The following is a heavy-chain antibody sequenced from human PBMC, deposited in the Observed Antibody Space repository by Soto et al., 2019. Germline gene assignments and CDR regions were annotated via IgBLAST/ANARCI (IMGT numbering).Heavy chain of an antibody. CDR2: ISGSGGST. D-gene: IGHD6-19*01. CDR3: AKDRGDPMAVAGINGMDV. Sequence: GGSLRLSCAASGFTFSSYAMSWVRQAPGKGLEWVSAISGSGGSTYYADSVKGRFTISGDNSKNTLYLQMNSLRAEDTAVYYCAKDRGDPMAVAGINGMDVWGQGTTVTVSS. J-gene: IGHJ6*02. CDR1: GFTFSSYA. V-gene: IGHV3-23*01.